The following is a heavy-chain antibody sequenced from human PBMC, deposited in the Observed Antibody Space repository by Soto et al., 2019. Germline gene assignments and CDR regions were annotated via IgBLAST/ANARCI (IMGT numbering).Heavy chain of an antibody. J-gene: IGHJ5*02. D-gene: IGHD3-3*01. CDR2: IIPIFGTA. V-gene: IGHV1-69*13. CDR3: ARSSGGNFGIIIEGSNWFDP. Sequence: GASVKVSCKASGGTFSSYAISWVRQAPGQGLEWMGGIIPIFGTANYAQKFQGRVTITADESTSTAYMELRSLRSDDTAIYYCARSSGGNFGIIIEGSNWFDPWGQGTLVTVSS. CDR1: GGTFSSYA.